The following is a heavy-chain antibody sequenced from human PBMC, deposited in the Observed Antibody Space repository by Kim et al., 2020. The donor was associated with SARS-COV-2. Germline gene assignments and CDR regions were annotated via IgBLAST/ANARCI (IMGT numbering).Heavy chain of an antibody. J-gene: IGHJ4*02. V-gene: IGHV4-39*07. Sequence: LKSRVTISVDTSKNQFSRKLSSVTAADTAVYYCARERRDYDILTGYGFDYWGQGTLVTVSS. D-gene: IGHD3-9*01. CDR3: ARERRDYDILTGYGFDY.